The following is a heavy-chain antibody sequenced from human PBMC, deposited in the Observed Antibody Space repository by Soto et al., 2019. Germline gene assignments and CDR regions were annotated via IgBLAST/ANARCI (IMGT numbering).Heavy chain of an antibody. V-gene: IGHV2-5*04. Sequence: QITLKESGPALVKPTQTLTLTCTFSGFSLTTYGVGVGWIRQPPGKALEWLALIFWNDDERYSPSLKSRLTITQDTSKNQVVFTMTHIDPVGTAKYFCVTTGYSYDPFAHWGRGTLVTVSS. J-gene: IGHJ4*02. CDR1: GFSLTTYGVG. CDR3: VTTGYSYDPFAH. CDR2: IFWNDDE. D-gene: IGHD5-18*01.